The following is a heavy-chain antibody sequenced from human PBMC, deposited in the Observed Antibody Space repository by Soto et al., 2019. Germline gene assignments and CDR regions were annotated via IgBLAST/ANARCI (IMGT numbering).Heavy chain of an antibody. J-gene: IGHJ4*02. CDR1: GFTFSSYS. V-gene: IGHV3-48*01. Sequence: GGSLRLSCAASGFTFSSYSMNWVRQAPGKGLEWVSYISSSSSTIYYADSVKGRFTISRDKAKNSLYLQMNSLRAEDTAVYYCASTDYGDYVRKKNEWWYFDYWGQGTLVTISS. D-gene: IGHD4-17*01. CDR3: ASTDYGDYVRKKNEWWYFDY. CDR2: ISSSSSTI.